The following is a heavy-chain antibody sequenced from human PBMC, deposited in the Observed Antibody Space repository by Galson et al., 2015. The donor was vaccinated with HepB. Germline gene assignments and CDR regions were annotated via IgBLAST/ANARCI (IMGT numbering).Heavy chain of an antibody. D-gene: IGHD6-6*01. CDR1: GYTLTELS. CDR2: FDPEDGET. Sequence: SVKVSCKVSGYTLTELSMHWVRQAPGKGLEWMGGFDPEDGETIYAQKFQGRVTMTEDTSTDTAYMELSSLRSEDTAVCYCATDPVEYSSSSDDYWGQGTLVTVSS. V-gene: IGHV1-24*01. J-gene: IGHJ4*02. CDR3: ATDPVEYSSSSDDY.